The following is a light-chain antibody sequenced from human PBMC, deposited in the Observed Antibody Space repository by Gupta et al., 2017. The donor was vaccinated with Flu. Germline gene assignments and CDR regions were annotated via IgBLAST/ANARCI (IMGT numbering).Light chain of an antibody. J-gene: IGLJ2*01. Sequence: TSSSPANSSVVGDNYVSCCQQRPGEPHTLCIEEVSSRRSGVADRFAGCTYGSTAALTNTWLQAAEEADYYCRSQKSSGSPVVFGGGTRLTVL. CDR1: NSSVVGDNY. CDR2: EVS. V-gene: IGLV2-14*01. CDR3: RSQKSSGSPVV.